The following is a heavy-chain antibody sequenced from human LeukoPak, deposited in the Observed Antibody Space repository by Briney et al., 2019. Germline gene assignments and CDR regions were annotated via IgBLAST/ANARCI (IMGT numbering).Heavy chain of an antibody. CDR3: ARVDYDILTGYLRGDRYYFDY. J-gene: IGHJ4*02. Sequence: SETLSLTCTVSGGSISSSSYYWGWIRQPPGKGLEWIGSIYYSGSTYYNPSLKSRVTISVDTSKNQFSLKLSSVTAAVTAVYYCARVDYDILTGYLRGDRYYFDYWGQGTLVTVSS. D-gene: IGHD3-9*01. V-gene: IGHV4-39*01. CDR2: IYYSGST. CDR1: GGSISSSSYY.